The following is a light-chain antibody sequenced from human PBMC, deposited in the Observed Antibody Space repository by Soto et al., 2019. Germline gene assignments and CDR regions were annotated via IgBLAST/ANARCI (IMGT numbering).Light chain of an antibody. J-gene: IGKJ2*01. Sequence: EIVMTQSPATLSVSPGQRATLSCRASQSISINLDWYQQKPGQAPRLLIYEASTRATGIPARFSGSGSGTEFTLSINSLQSEDSAVYYCQQHDDWPLTFGQGTKLEIK. CDR2: EAS. CDR1: QSISIN. V-gene: IGKV3-15*01. CDR3: QQHDDWPLT.